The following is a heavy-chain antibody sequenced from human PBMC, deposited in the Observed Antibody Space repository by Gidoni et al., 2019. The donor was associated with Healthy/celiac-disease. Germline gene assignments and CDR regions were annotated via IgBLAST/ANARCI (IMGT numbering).Heavy chain of an antibody. Sequence: QVQLVQSGAEVKKPAASVQVSCKASGYTFTSYGISWVRQAPGQGLEWMGWISAYNGNTNYAQKLQGRVTRTTDTSTSTAYMGLRSLRSDDTAVYYCARHDFWRRVFDYWGQGTLVTVSS. J-gene: IGHJ4*02. D-gene: IGHD3-3*01. V-gene: IGHV1-18*01. CDR2: ISAYNGNT. CDR3: ARHDFWRRVFDY. CDR1: GYTFTSYG.